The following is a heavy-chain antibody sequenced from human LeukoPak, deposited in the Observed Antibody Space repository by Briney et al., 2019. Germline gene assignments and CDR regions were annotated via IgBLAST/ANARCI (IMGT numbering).Heavy chain of an antibody. Sequence: GGSLRLSCAASGFTFSNYEMNWVRQAPGKGLEGVSYISGGGSILYYADSVKGRFTISRDNAKNSLYLQINSLRAEDTAVYYCARRTYYHDSDDYYYVGAFDIWGQGTMVSVSS. CDR2: ISGGGSIL. CDR3: ARRTYYHDSDDYYYVGAFDI. CDR1: GFTFSNYE. D-gene: IGHD3-22*01. J-gene: IGHJ3*02. V-gene: IGHV3-48*03.